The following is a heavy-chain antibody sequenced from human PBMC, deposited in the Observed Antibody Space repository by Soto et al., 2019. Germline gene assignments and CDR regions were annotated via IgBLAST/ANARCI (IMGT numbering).Heavy chain of an antibody. CDR3: ARDFIGGTTSPHDAFDI. Sequence: GFLRLSCAASGFTFSSYGMHWVRQDPGKGLEWVAVIWYDGSNKYYADSVKGRFTISRDNSKNTLYLQMNSLRAEDTAVYYCARDFIGGTTSPHDAFDIWGQGTMVTVSS. CDR1: GFTFSSYG. D-gene: IGHD3-10*01. V-gene: IGHV3-33*01. CDR2: IWYDGSNK. J-gene: IGHJ3*02.